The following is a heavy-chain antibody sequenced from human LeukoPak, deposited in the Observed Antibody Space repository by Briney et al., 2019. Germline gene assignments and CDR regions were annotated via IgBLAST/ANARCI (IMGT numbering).Heavy chain of an antibody. V-gene: IGHV3-21*04. Sequence: GGSLRLSCAASGFTFSSYSMNWVRQAPGKGLEWVSSISSSSSFIYYADSVKGRFTISRDNAKNSLYLQMNSLRAEDAAVYFCAKAPVTSCRGAYCYPFDSWGQGTLVTVSS. CDR3: AKAPVTSCRGAYCYPFDS. J-gene: IGHJ4*02. CDR1: GFTFSSYS. CDR2: ISSSSSFI. D-gene: IGHD2-21*01.